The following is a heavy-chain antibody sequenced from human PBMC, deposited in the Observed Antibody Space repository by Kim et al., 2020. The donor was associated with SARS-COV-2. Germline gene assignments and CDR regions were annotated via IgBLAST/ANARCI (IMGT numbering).Heavy chain of an antibody. Sequence: SVKVSCKASGGTFSSYAISWVRQAPGQGLEWMGGIIPIFGTANYAQKFQGRVTITADESTSTAYMELSSLRSEDTAVYYCARGLGSRYDFPPWGWFDPWGQGTLVTVSS. CDR2: IIPIFGTA. CDR3: ARGLGSRYDFPPWGWFDP. J-gene: IGHJ5*02. CDR1: GGTFSSYA. D-gene: IGHD3-3*01. V-gene: IGHV1-69*13.